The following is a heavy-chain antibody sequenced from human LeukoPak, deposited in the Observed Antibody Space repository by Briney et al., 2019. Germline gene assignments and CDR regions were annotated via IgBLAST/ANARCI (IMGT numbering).Heavy chain of an antibody. CDR1: GYRFTTYW. CDR2: IYPGDSDT. CDR3: ARRYCSGSSCYLFDY. V-gene: IGHV5-51*01. D-gene: IGHD2-15*01. J-gene: IGHJ4*02. Sequence: GESLKISCKVSGYRFTTYWIGWVRQMPGKGLEWMGVIYPGDSDTRYSPSFQGQVTISADKSISTAYLQWSSLKASDTAMYYCARRYCSGSSCYLFDYWGQGTLVTVSS.